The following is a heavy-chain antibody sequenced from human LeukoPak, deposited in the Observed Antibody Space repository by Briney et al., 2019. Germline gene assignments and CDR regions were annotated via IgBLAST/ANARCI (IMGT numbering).Heavy chain of an antibody. CDR3: AREKLVGYSYGYILRGWFDP. V-gene: IGHV4-59*01. CDR2: IYYSGST. J-gene: IGHJ5*02. D-gene: IGHD5-18*01. Sequence: SETLSLTCTVSGGSISSYYWSWIRQPPGKGLEWIGYIYYSGSTNYNPSLKSRVTISVDTSKNRFSLKLSSVTAADTAVYYCAREKLVGYSYGYILRGWFDPWGQGTLVTVSS. CDR1: GGSISSYY.